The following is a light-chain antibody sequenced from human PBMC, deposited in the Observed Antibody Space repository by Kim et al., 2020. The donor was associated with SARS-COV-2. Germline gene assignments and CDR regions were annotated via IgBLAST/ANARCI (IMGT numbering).Light chain of an antibody. Sequence: GQSITISCTGSNSDIGRYNFVSWYQHHPGKAPKLMIYDVDKRPSGVSNRFSGSKSANTASLTISGLQVEDEADYYCSSYTSSSSLVFGGGTQLTVL. J-gene: IGLJ2*01. CDR1: NSDIGRYNF. V-gene: IGLV2-14*03. CDR3: SSYTSSSSLV. CDR2: DVD.